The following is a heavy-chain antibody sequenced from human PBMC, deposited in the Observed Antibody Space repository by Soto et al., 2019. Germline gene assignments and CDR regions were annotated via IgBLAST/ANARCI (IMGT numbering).Heavy chain of an antibody. CDR1: GGSISSYY. CDR3: ARDGEELFDY. J-gene: IGHJ4*02. V-gene: IGHV4-59*01. D-gene: IGHD1-7*01. CDR2: IYYSGST. Sequence: SETLSLTCTVSGGSISSYYWSWIRQPPGKGLEWIGYIYYSGSTNYNPSLKSRVTISVDTSKNQFSLKLSSVTAADTAVYYCARDGEELFDYWGQGTLVTVSS.